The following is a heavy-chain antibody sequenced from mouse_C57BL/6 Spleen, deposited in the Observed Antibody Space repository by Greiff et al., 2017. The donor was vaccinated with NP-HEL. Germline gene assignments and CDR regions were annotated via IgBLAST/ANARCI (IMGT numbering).Heavy chain of an antibody. V-gene: IGHV5-4*01. D-gene: IGHD1-1*01. Sequence: EVQLVESGGGLVKPGGSLKLSCAASGFTFSSYAMSWVRQTPEKRLEWVATISDGGSYTYYPDNVKGRFTISRDNAKNNLYLQRSHLKSEDTAMYYGARSYYGSSLAWFAYWGQGTLVTVSA. CDR2: ISDGGSYT. J-gene: IGHJ3*01. CDR3: ARSYYGSSLAWFAY. CDR1: GFTFSSYA.